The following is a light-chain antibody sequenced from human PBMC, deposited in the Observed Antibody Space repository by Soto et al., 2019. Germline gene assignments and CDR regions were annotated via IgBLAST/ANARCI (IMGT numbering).Light chain of an antibody. CDR1: SSNIGANYD. V-gene: IGLV1-40*01. CDR3: QSYDSTLSGSRV. J-gene: IGLJ3*02. CDR2: ANT. Sequence: QSALTQPPSVSGAPGQRVTISCTGSSSNIGANYDVHWYQQLPGTAPKLLIYANTNRPSGVPGRFSGSKSGTSASLAITGLQAEDEADYYCQSYDSTLSGSRVFGGGTKVTVL.